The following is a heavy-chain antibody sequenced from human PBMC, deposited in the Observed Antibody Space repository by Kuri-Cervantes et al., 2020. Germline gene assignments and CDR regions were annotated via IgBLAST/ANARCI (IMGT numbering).Heavy chain of an antibody. J-gene: IGHJ4*02. Sequence: LSLTCAASGFTFSSYAMSWVRPAPGKGLEWVSAISGSGGSTYYADSVKGRFTISRDNSKNTLYLQMSTLRAEDTAVYYCARDPRGYSYGYPPFDWGQGTLVTVSS. CDR2: ISGSGGST. CDR3: ARDPRGYSYGYPPFD. V-gene: IGHV3-23*01. D-gene: IGHD5-18*01. CDR1: GFTFSSYA.